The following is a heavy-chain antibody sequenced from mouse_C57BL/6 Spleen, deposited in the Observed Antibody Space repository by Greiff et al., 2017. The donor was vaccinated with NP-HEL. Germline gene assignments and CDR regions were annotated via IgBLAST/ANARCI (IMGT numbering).Heavy chain of an antibody. CDR2: IDPSDSET. D-gene: IGHD1-1*02. CDR1: GYTFTSYW. J-gene: IGHJ4*01. V-gene: IGHV1-52*01. CDR3: ARGGGYGRYYAMDY. Sequence: QVQLQQPGAELVRPGSSVKLSCKASGYTFTSYWMHWVKQRPIQGLEWIGNIDPSDSETHYNQKFKDKATLTVDKSSSTAYMQLSSLTSEDSAVYYGARGGGYGRYYAMDYWGQGTSVTVSS.